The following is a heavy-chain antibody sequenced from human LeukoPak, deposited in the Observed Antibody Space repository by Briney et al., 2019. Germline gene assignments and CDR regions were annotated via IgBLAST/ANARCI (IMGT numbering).Heavy chain of an antibody. CDR2: MNPNSGNT. CDR3: ARGVMGATTRWFDP. D-gene: IGHD1-26*01. V-gene: IGHV1-8*02. CDR1: GYTFTSYY. Sequence: ASVKVSCKASGYTFTSYYMHWVRQATGQGLEWMGWMNPNSGNTGYAQKFQGRVTMTRNTSISTAYMELSSLRSEDTAVYYCARGVMGATTRWFDPWGQGTLVTVSS. J-gene: IGHJ5*02.